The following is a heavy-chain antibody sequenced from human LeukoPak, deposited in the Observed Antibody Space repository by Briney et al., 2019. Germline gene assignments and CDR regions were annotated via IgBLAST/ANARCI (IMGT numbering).Heavy chain of an antibody. Sequence: SETLSLTCTVSGGSISSNNYYWGWIRQPPGKGLEWIGSIYYGGYTYYNPSLKSRVTISVDTSKNQFSLKLSSVTAADTAICYCQSRFLEWLLDYWDQGTLVTVSS. D-gene: IGHD3-3*01. CDR3: QSRFLEWLLDY. CDR2: IYYGGYT. J-gene: IGHJ4*02. CDR1: GGSISSNNYY. V-gene: IGHV4-39*01.